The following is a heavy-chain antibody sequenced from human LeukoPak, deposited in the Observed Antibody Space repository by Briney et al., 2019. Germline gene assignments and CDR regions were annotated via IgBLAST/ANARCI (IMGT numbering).Heavy chain of an antibody. J-gene: IGHJ1*01. D-gene: IGHD3-16*01. Sequence: AGGSLRLSCAASGFSVRSHGMNWGRQAPGKGLEWVSGISPLGDITYYKDSVRGRVTISRDNFKNTVSLQLNSLRAEGTAMYYCAKDDDWGRFNHWGQGTLVTVSS. V-gene: IGHV3-23*01. CDR3: AKDDDWGRFNH. CDR2: ISPLGDIT. CDR1: GFSVRSHG.